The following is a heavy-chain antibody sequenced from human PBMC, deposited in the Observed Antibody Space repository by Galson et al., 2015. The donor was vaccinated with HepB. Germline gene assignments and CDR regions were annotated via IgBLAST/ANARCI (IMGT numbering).Heavy chain of an antibody. CDR1: GFTFSNAW. D-gene: IGHD2-2*01. CDR3: TTDIVVVPAAIAYYYMDV. CDR2: IKSKTDGGTT. Sequence: SLRLSCAASGFTFSNAWMSWVRQAPGKGLEWVGRIKSKTDGGTTDYAAPVKGRFTISRDGSKNTLYLQMNSLKTEDTAVYYCTTDIVVVPAAIAYYYMDVWGKGTTVTVSS. J-gene: IGHJ6*03. V-gene: IGHV3-15*01.